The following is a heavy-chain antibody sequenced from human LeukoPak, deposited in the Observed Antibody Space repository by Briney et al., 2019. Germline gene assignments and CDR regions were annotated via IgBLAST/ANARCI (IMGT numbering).Heavy chain of an antibody. CDR1: GFSFDDYA. J-gene: IGHJ4*02. D-gene: IGHD3-22*01. CDR2: INWNGGST. CDR3: ARDLTYESSGIDY. Sequence: PGGSLRLSCAASGFSFDDYAMYWVRQAPGKGLEWVSGINWNGGSTGYADSVKGRFTISRDNAKNSLYLQMNSLRAEDTALYYCARDLTYESSGIDYWGQGTLVTVSS. V-gene: IGHV3-20*04.